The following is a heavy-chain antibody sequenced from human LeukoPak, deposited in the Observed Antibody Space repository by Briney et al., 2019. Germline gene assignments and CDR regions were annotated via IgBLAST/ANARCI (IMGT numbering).Heavy chain of an antibody. D-gene: IGHD3-10*01. CDR2: INPNSGGT. Sequence: ASVKVSCKTSGYTFTDYYIHWVRQAPGQGPEWMGCINPNSGGTNYAQNLQGRVTMTRDTSISTAYMELSRLRSDDTAVYYCARDYERIIMVRGVPLSPQTVFDPWGQGTLVTVSS. V-gene: IGHV1-2*02. CDR3: ARDYERIIMVRGVPLSPQTVFDP. J-gene: IGHJ5*02. CDR1: GYTFTDYY.